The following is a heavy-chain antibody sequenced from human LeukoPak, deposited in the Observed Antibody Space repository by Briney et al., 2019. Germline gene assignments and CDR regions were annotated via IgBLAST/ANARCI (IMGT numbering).Heavy chain of an antibody. CDR2: ISWNSGDI. Sequence: GGSLRLSCATSGFTFDDYAMHWVRQAPGKGLEWVSGISWNSGDIGYADSVKGRFTMSRDNAKHSVYLQMNSLRRDDTAVYYCAKDTRHLYMVEVFHYHYMDVWGKGTTVTVSS. J-gene: IGHJ6*03. CDR1: GFTFDDYA. V-gene: IGHV3-9*01. CDR3: AKDTRHLYMVEVFHYHYMDV. D-gene: IGHD2-2*02.